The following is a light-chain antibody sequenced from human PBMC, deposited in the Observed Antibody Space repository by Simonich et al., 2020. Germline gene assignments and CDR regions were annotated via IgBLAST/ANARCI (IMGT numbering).Light chain of an antibody. CDR2: EVS. Sequence: QSALTQPPSASGSPGQSVTISCTETSSDVGGYNYSSWYQQHPGKAPQLMIYEVSKRPSGVPDRFSGSKSGNTASLTVAGLQAEDEADYYCSSYAGSNNLVFGGGTKLTVL. V-gene: IGLV2-8*01. J-gene: IGLJ2*01. CDR3: SSYAGSNNLV. CDR1: SSDVGGYNY.